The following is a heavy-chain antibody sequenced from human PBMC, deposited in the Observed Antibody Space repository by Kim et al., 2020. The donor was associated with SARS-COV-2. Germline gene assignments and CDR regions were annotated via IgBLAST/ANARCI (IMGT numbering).Heavy chain of an antibody. CDR1: GGSVTRGGYY. CDR2: IYYSGGT. Sequence: SETLSLTCSVSGGSVTRGGYYWSWIRQPPGKGLEWIGYIYYSGGTYYNPSLKSRGTISIDTSRNQFSLKLNSVTAADTALYYCARYGTNDFGDYARVDP. J-gene: IGHJ5*02. CDR3: ARYGTNDFGDYARVDP. D-gene: IGHD4-17*01. V-gene: IGHV4-31*03.